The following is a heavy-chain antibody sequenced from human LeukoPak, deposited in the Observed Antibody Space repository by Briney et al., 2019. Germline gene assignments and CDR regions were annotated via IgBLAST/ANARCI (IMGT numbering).Heavy chain of an antibody. Sequence: GGSLRLSCAASGFPFSSFAMSWVRQAPGKGLEWVSSISSSNSSIHYADSVKGRFTISRDSAKNSLYLQMNSLRAEDTAVYYCARRVTPNSFDYWGQGTLVTVSS. CDR3: ARRVTPNSFDY. CDR2: ISSSNSSI. V-gene: IGHV3-21*01. CDR1: GFPFSSFA. D-gene: IGHD2-21*02. J-gene: IGHJ4*02.